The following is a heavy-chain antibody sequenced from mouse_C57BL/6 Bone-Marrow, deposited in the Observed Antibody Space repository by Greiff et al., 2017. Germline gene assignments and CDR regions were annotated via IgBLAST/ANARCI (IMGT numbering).Heavy chain of an antibody. J-gene: IGHJ3*01. D-gene: IGHD1-1*01. V-gene: IGHV1-74*01. CDR3: TIEGYCSSYGSLFAY. Sequence: QVQLKQPGAELVKPGASVKVSCKASGYTFTSYWMHWVKQRPGKGLEWIGRIHPSDSDTNYNQKFKGKATLTVDKSSSTAYMQLSSLTAEDSAVYYGTIEGYCSSYGSLFAYWGQGTLVTVSA. CDR2: IHPSDSDT. CDR1: GYTFTSYW.